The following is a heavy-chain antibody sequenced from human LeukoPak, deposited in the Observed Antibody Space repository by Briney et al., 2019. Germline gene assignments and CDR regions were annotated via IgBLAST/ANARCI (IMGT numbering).Heavy chain of an antibody. CDR3: AKDLVASRTSGYYFDY. CDR1: GFTFSSYS. D-gene: IGHD2-8*02. Sequence: GGSLRLSCAASGFTFSSYSMNWVRQAPGKGLEWVSALSGSGGSTYYADSVKGRFTISRDNSKNTLYLQLNSLRAEDTAVYYCAKDLVASRTSGYYFDYWGQGTLVTVSS. J-gene: IGHJ4*02. V-gene: IGHV3-23*01. CDR2: LSGSGGST.